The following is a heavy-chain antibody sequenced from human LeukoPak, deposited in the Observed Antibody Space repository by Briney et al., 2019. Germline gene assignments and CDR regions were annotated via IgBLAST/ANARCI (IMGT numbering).Heavy chain of an antibody. V-gene: IGHV1-18*01. CDR3: ARDRGKLLWFGELLSRRPRLDAFDI. J-gene: IGHJ3*02. D-gene: IGHD3-10*01. CDR1: GYTFTSYG. Sequence: ASVKVSCKASGYTFTSYGISWVRQAPGQGLEWMGWISAYNGNTNYAQKLQGRVTMTTDTSTSTAYMELRSLRSDDTAVYYCARDRGKLLWFGELLSRRPRLDAFDIWGQGTMVTVSS. CDR2: ISAYNGNT.